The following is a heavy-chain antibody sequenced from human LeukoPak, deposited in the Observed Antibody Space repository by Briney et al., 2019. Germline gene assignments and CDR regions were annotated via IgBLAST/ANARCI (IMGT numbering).Heavy chain of an antibody. J-gene: IGHJ4*02. Sequence: GGSLRLSCTASGFTLSSYAIHWVRQAPGKGLEWVSVIYLDGSKIYYADSVKGRFTISRDNSKNTLYLQMNSLRAEDTAVYYCAKASNGGSYYGVIIDYWGQRTLVTVSS. V-gene: IGHV3-30*02. CDR1: GFTLSSYA. CDR3: AKASNGGSYYGVIIDY. D-gene: IGHD1-26*01. CDR2: IYLDGSKI.